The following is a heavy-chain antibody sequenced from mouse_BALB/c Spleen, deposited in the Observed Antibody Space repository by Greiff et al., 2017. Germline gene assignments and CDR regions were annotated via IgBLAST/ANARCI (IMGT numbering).Heavy chain of an antibody. CDR3: ARSFYGNYVDY. V-gene: IGHV1S81*02. J-gene: IGHJ2*01. Sequence: VQLQQPGAELVKPGASVKLSCKASGYTFTSYWMHWVKQRPGQGLEWIGEINPSNGRTNYNEKFKGKATLTVDKSSSTAYMQLSSLTSEDSAVYYCARSFYGNYVDYWGQGTTLTVSS. CDR1: GYTFTSYW. D-gene: IGHD2-1*01. CDR2: INPSNGRT.